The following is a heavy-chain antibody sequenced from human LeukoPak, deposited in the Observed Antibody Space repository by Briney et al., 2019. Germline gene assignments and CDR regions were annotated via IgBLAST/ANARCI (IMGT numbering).Heavy chain of an antibody. CDR1: GYHFITYW. J-gene: IGHJ6*02. CDR3: ARHARTYYDSSGSNYYGMDV. V-gene: IGHV5-51*01. D-gene: IGHD3-22*01. Sequence: GESLKISCKGSGYHFITYWIAWVRPMPGKGPEWMGIIYPGDSDTRYSPSFQGQVTISADKSISTAYLQWSSLKASDTAMYYCARHARTYYDSSGSNYYGMDVWGQGTTVTVSS. CDR2: IYPGDSDT.